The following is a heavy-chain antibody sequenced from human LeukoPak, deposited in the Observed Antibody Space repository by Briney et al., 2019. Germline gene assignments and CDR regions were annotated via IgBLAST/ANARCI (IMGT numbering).Heavy chain of an antibody. J-gene: IGHJ4*02. CDR3: ASLTPDFDWLLWFDY. CDR2: IYHSGST. V-gene: IGHV4-38-2*02. D-gene: IGHD3-9*01. CDR1: GYSISSGYY. Sequence: PSETLSLTCTVSGYSISSGYYWGWIRQPPGKGLEWIGSIYHSGSTYYNPSLKSRVTISVDTSKNQISLKLSSVTAADTAVYYCASLTPDFDWLLWFDYWGQGTLVTVSS.